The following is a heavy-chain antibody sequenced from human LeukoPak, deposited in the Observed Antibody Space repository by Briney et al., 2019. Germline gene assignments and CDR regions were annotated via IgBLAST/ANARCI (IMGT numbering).Heavy chain of an antibody. Sequence: PGGSLRLSCAASGFTFSSYWMSWVRQAPGKGLEWVANIKQDGSEKYYVDSVKGRFTISRDNAKNSLYLQMNSLRAEDTAVYYCARDHPIAAAGHDYWGQGTLVTVSS. V-gene: IGHV3-7*01. CDR2: IKQDGSEK. CDR1: GFTFSSYW. D-gene: IGHD6-13*01. J-gene: IGHJ4*02. CDR3: ARDHPIAAAGHDY.